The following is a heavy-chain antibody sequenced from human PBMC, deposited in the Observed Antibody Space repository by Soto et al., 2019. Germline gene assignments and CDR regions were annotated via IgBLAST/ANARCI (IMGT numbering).Heavy chain of an antibody. D-gene: IGHD6-19*01. J-gene: IGHJ4*02. CDR2: ISGSGGST. V-gene: IGHV3-23*01. Sequence: GGSLRLSCAASGFTFISYAMSWVRQAPGKGLEWVSAISGSGGSTYYADSVKGRFTISRDNSKNTLYLQMNSLRAEDTAVYYCAKVLAVAGTFDYWGQGTLVTVSS. CDR1: GFTFISYA. CDR3: AKVLAVAGTFDY.